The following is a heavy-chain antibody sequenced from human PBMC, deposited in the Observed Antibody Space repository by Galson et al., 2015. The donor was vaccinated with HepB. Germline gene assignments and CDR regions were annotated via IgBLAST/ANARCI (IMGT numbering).Heavy chain of an antibody. J-gene: IGHJ5*02. CDR2: INTNTGNP. V-gene: IGHV7-4-1*02. Sequence: SVKVSCKASGYTFTSYAMNWVRQASGQGLEWMGWINTNTGNPTYAQGFTGRFVFSLDTSVSTAYLQISSLKAEDTAVYYCARRQPGYYGSYNWFDPWGQGTLVTASS. D-gene: IGHD3-10*01. CDR1: GYTFTSYA. CDR3: ARRQPGYYGSYNWFDP.